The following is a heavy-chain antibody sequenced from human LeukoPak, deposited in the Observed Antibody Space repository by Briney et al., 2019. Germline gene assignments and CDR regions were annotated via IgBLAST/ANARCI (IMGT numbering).Heavy chain of an antibody. CDR2: IIPIFGTA. CDR1: GGTFSSYA. Sequence: ASVKVSCKASGGTFSSYAISWVRQAPGQGLEWMGGIIPIFGTANYAQKFQGRVTITADESTSTAYMELSSLRSEDTAVYYCAWRFGYCGGDCFAHDYWGQGTLVTVSS. D-gene: IGHD2-21*02. J-gene: IGHJ4*02. CDR3: AWRFGYCGGDCFAHDY. V-gene: IGHV1-69*13.